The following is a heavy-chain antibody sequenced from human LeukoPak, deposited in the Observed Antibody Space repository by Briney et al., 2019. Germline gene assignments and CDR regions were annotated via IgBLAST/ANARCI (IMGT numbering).Heavy chain of an antibody. Sequence: ASVKVSCKASGYTFTSYYMHWVRQAPGQGLEWMGIINPSGGSTSYAQKFQGRVTITRDTSTSTVYMELSSLRSEDTAVYYCARETPPYYDILTGSYQYNWFDPWGQGTLVTVSS. V-gene: IGHV1-46*01. D-gene: IGHD3-9*01. CDR3: ARETPPYYDILTGSYQYNWFDP. J-gene: IGHJ5*02. CDR1: GYTFTSYY. CDR2: INPSGGST.